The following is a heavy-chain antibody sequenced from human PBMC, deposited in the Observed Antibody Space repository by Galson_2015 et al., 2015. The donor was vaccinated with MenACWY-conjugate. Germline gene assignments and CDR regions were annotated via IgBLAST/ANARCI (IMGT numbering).Heavy chain of an antibody. Sequence: SVKVSCKASGHTLTSYYMHWVRQAPGQGLEWMGTINPSAGTSSYAQKFQGRVTMTGDTSTSTVYMELSSLTSEDTAVYYCALSGTYHGVDYWGQGSLVTVSS. J-gene: IGHJ4*02. D-gene: IGHD1-26*01. CDR1: GHTLTSYY. CDR2: INPSAGTS. CDR3: ALSGTYHGVDY. V-gene: IGHV1-46*01.